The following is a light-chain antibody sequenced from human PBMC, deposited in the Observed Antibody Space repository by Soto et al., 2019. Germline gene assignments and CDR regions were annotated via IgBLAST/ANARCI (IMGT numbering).Light chain of an antibody. CDR2: GAS. CDR3: QQYNNWPRT. V-gene: IGKV3-15*01. Sequence: EIVMTQSPATLSVSPGERATVSCRASQSVSSNLAWYQQKPGQAPMLLIYGASTRATGIPARFSGSGSGTEFTLTIGSLQSEDFAVYYCQQYNNWPRTFGQGTKLEIK. CDR1: QSVSSN. J-gene: IGKJ2*01.